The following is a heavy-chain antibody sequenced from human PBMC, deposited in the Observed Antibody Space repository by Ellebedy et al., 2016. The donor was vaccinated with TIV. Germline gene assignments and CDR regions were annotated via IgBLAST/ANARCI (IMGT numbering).Heavy chain of an antibody. CDR2: IYYSGRT. Sequence: SETLFLTCTVSGGSISSGDYFWSWIRQPPGKGLEWIGYIYYSGRTYYNPSLKSRVTISVDTSKNQFSLKLSSVTAADTAVYYCARDGRGYFDLWGRGTLVTVSS. CDR3: ARDGRGYFDL. V-gene: IGHV4-30-4*01. J-gene: IGHJ2*01. CDR1: GGSISSGDYF.